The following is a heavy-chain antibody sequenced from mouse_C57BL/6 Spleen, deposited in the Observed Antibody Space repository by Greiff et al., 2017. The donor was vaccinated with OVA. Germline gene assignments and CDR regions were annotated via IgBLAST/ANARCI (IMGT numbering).Heavy chain of an antibody. CDR2: IDPEDGDT. D-gene: IGHD2-4*01. V-gene: IGHV14-1*01. CDR3: TRDYDGAGFAY. CDR1: GFNIKDYY. Sequence: EVQLQQSGAELVRPGASVTLSCTASGFNIKDYYMHWVKQRPEQGLEWIGRIDPEDGDTEYAPKFQGKATMTADTSSNTADLQLSSLTSEDTAVYYCTRDYDGAGFAYWGQGTLVTVSA. J-gene: IGHJ3*01.